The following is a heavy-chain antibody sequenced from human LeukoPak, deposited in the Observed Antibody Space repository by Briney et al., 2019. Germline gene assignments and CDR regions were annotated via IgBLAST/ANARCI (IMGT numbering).Heavy chain of an antibody. V-gene: IGHV4-34*01. CDR3: ARGKYYYDSSGYSY. CDR1: GGSFSGYY. CDR2: INHSGST. Sequence: SETLSLTCAVYGGSFSGYYWSWIRQPPGKGLEWIGEINHSGSTNYNPSLKSRVTISVDTSKNQFSLKLSSVTAADTAVHYCARGKYYYDSSGYSYWGQGTLVTVSS. D-gene: IGHD3-22*01. J-gene: IGHJ4*02.